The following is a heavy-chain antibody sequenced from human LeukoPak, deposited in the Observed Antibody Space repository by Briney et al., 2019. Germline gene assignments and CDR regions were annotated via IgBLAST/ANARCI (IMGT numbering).Heavy chain of an antibody. Sequence: PSETLSLTCTVSGGSISTYYWSWIRQPPGKGLEWIGYIYHSGSTKYNPSLKSRVTISVDTSKNQFSLKLTSVTAADTAVYYCASGAYSFYYMDVWGKGTTVTISS. CDR3: ASGAYSFYYMDV. CDR2: IYHSGST. CDR1: GGSISTYY. J-gene: IGHJ6*03. V-gene: IGHV4-59*01. D-gene: IGHD5-18*01.